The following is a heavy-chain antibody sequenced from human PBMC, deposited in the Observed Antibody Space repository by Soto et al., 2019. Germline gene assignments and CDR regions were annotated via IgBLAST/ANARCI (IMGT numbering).Heavy chain of an antibody. CDR3: VGGQYYFDY. Sequence: QVQLVESGGDVVQPGTSLRLSCVASGFPFTTYGMHWVREGPGKGLEWVAVISFDGSNKYYADSVKGRFTISRDNSKNTLFLQMNSLRPEDTALYYCVGGQYYFDYRGQGTLVTVSS. CDR1: GFPFTTYG. CDR2: ISFDGSNK. V-gene: IGHV3-30*03. J-gene: IGHJ4*02. D-gene: IGHD3-10*01.